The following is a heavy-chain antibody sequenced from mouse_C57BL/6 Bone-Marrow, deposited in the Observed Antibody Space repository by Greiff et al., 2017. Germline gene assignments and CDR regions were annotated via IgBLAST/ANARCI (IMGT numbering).Heavy chain of an antibody. V-gene: IGHV5-17*01. J-gene: IGHJ4*01. CDR2: ISSGSSTI. Sequence: EVQVVESGGGLVKPGGSLKLSCAASGFTFSDYGMHWVRQAPEKGLEWVAYISSGSSTIYYADTVKGRFPISRDNAKNTLFLQMTSLRSEDTAMYYCARRYDGYYDYAMDYWGQGTSVTVSS. D-gene: IGHD2-3*01. CDR1: GFTFSDYG. CDR3: ARRYDGYYDYAMDY.